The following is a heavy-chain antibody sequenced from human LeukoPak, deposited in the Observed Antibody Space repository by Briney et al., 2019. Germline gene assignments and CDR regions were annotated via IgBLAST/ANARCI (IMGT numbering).Heavy chain of an antibody. CDR1: GGTFSSYA. D-gene: IGHD3-22*01. V-gene: IGHV1-69*05. CDR2: IIPIFGTA. CDR3: ARGLYYYDSSGYDYYYMGV. J-gene: IGHJ6*03. Sequence: ASVKVSCKASGGTFSSYAISWVRQAPGQGLEWMGGIIPIFGTANYAQKFQGRVTITTDESTSTAYMELSSLRSEDTAVYYCARGLYYYDSSGYDYYYMGVWGKGTTVTVSS.